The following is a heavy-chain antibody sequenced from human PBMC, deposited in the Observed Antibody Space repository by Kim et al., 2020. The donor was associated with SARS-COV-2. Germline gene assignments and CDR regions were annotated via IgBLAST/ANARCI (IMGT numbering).Heavy chain of an antibody. CDR2: INAGNGNT. Sequence: ASVKVSCKASGYTFTSYAMHWVRQAPGQRLEWMGWINAGNGNTKYSQKFQGRVTITRDTSASTAYMELSSLRSEDTAVYYCARDGPQWELNVSVFDYWGQGTLVTVSS. J-gene: IGHJ4*02. CDR1: GYTFTSYA. V-gene: IGHV1-3*01. CDR3: ARDGPQWELNVSVFDY. D-gene: IGHD1-26*01.